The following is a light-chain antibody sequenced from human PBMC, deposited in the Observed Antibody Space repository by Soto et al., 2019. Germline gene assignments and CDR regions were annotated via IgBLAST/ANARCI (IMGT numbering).Light chain of an antibody. J-gene: IGLJ2*01. CDR2: EDN. V-gene: IGLV6-57*02. CDR1: SASIASNY. CDR3: QSYDSSTVV. Sequence: NFMLTQPHCVSESPGKTVTISCTGSSASIASNYVQWYQQRPGSAPTTVIYEDNQRPSGVPDRFSGSIDSSSNSASLTISGLKTEDEADYYCQSYDSSTVVFGGGTKLTVL.